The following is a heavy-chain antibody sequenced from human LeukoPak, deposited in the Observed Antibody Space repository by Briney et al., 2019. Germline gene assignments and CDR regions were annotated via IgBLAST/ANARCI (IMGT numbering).Heavy chain of an antibody. CDR3: ARGGVAGHDY. V-gene: IGHV4-34*01. D-gene: IGHD6-19*01. Sequence: SETLSLTCAVYGGSFSGYYWSWIRQPPGKGLEWIGEINHSGSTNYNPSLKSRVSISVDSSKNQFSLKVSSVTAADTAVYYCARGGVAGHDYWGQGTLVTVSS. CDR2: INHSGST. CDR1: GGSFSGYY. J-gene: IGHJ4*02.